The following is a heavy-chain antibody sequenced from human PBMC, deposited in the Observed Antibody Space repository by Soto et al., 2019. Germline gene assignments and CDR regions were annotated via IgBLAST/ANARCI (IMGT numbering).Heavy chain of an antibody. Sequence: QVQLQESGPGLVKPSETLSLTCTVSGGSVSSGSYYWSWIRQPPGKGLEWIGYIYYSGSTNYNPSLKSRVTISVDTSKNQFSLQLSSVTAADTAVYYCARSQGLERTGSTYYYYGMDVWGQGTTVTVSS. D-gene: IGHD1-1*01. CDR1: GGSVSSGSYY. V-gene: IGHV4-61*01. CDR2: IYYSGST. CDR3: ARSQGLERTGSTYYYYGMDV. J-gene: IGHJ6*02.